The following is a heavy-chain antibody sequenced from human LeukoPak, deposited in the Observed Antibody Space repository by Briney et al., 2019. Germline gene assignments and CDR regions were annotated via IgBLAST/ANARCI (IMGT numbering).Heavy chain of an antibody. CDR3: ARNYGSGSYYWFDP. CDR2: INHSGST. CDR1: GGSFSGYY. J-gene: IGHJ5*02. Sequence: SETLCLTCAVYGGSFSGYYWSWIRQPPGKGLEWIGEINHSGSTNYNPSLKSRVTISVDTSKNQFSLKLSSVTAADTAVYYCARNYGSGSYYWFDPWGQGTLVTVSS. V-gene: IGHV4-34*01. D-gene: IGHD3-10*01.